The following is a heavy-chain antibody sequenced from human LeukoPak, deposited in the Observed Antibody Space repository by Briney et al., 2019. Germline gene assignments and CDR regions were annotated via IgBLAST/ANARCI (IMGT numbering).Heavy chain of an antibody. CDR3: ARDRKSYDFWSGYYGYYYGMDV. Sequence: GASVKVSCKASGGTFISYAISWVRQAPGQGLAWMGGIIPIFGTANYAQKFQGRVTITADESTSTAYMELSSLRSEDTAVYYCARDRKSYDFWSGYYGYYYGMDVWGQGTTVTVSS. CDR1: GGTFISYA. D-gene: IGHD3-3*01. V-gene: IGHV1-69*13. CDR2: IIPIFGTA. J-gene: IGHJ6*02.